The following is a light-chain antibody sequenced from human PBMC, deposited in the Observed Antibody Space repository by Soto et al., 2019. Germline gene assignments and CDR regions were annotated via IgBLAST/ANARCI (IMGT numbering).Light chain of an antibody. CDR3: CSYAGTYTGV. J-gene: IGLJ1*01. CDR1: RSDVGGYDY. Sequence: QSVLTQPRSVSGSPGQSVTISCTGTRSDVGGYDYVSWYQQHPGKAPKLMIYDVTERPSGVPDRFSGSKSGNTASLTISGLQAEDEADYYCCSYAGTYTGVFGTGTQLTVL. V-gene: IGLV2-11*01. CDR2: DVT.